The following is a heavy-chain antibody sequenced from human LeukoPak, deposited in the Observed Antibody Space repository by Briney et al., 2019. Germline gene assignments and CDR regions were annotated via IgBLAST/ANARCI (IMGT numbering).Heavy chain of an antibody. Sequence: GGSLRLSCAASGFTFNDFGMHWVRQAPGKGLEWVAVISYDGSNKYYADSVKGRFTISRDNSKNSLYLQMNSLRTEDTALYYCAKDLYSSSWYSGDSSGYHPGYWGQGTLVTVSS. D-gene: IGHD3-22*01. J-gene: IGHJ4*02. CDR2: ISYDGSNK. V-gene: IGHV3-30*18. CDR3: AKDLYSSSWYSGDSSGYHPGY. CDR1: GFTFNDFG.